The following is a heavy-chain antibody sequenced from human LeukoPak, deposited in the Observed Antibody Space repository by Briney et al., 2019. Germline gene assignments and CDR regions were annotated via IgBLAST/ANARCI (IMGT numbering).Heavy chain of an antibody. D-gene: IGHD1-7*01. V-gene: IGHV3-23*01. CDR3: AKGGNYAPLDY. CDR2: ISTSGSDT. J-gene: IGHJ4*02. Sequence: PGGSLRLSCAASGFTFSNSPMTWVRQAPGKGLEWVAAISTSGSDTIYTDSVKDRFTISRDNSKNTLDLQMNSLRAEDTAVYYCAKGGNYAPLDYWGQGTLVTVSS. CDR1: GFTFSNSP.